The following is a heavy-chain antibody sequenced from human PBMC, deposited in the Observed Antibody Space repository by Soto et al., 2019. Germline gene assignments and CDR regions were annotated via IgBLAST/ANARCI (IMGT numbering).Heavy chain of an antibody. D-gene: IGHD1-26*01. CDR2: ISAYNGNT. CDR1: GYTFTSYG. CDR3: ARVAVVGVTGGAFDI. Sequence: GASVKVSCKASGYTFTSYGITWVRQAPGQGLEWMGWISAYNGNTNYAQKLQGRVTMTTDTSTSTAYMELRSLRSDDTAVYYCARVAVVGVTGGAFDIWGQGTMVTVSS. V-gene: IGHV1-18*04. J-gene: IGHJ3*02.